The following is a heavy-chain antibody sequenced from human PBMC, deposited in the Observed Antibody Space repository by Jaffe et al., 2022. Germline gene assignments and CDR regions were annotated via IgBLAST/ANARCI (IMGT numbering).Heavy chain of an antibody. D-gene: IGHD3-10*01. Sequence: QVQLQQWGAGLLKPSETLSLTCAVYGGSFSGYYWSWIRQPPGKGLEWIGEINHSGSTNYNPSLKSRVTISVDTSKNQFSLKLSSVTAADTAVYYCARGLLDLPYYYGSGSYYSGRVPHYYYYMDVWGKGTTVTVSS. V-gene: IGHV4-34*01. CDR2: INHSGST. CDR1: GGSFSGYY. CDR3: ARGLLDLPYYYGSGSYYSGRVPHYYYYMDV. J-gene: IGHJ6*03.